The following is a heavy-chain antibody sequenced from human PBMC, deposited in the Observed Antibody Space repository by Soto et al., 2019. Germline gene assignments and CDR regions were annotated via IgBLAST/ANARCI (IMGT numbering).Heavy chain of an antibody. J-gene: IGHJ6*02. D-gene: IGHD3-10*01. Sequence: LSCTASGFTFGDYAMSWVRQAPGKGLEWGGFIRSKAYGRTTEYAASVKGRFTISRDDSKSIAYLQMNSLKTEDTAVYYCTRPILLWFGESIGMDVWGQGTTVTVSS. V-gene: IGHV3-49*04. CDR2: IRSKAYGRTT. CDR3: TRPILLWFGESIGMDV. CDR1: GFTFGDYA.